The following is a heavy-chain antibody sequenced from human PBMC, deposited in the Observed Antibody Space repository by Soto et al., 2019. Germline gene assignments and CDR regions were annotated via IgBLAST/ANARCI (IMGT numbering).Heavy chain of an antibody. CDR1: GFTFSSYG. CDR2: ISYDGSNE. Sequence: PGGSLRLSCAASGFTFSSYGMHWVRQAPGKGLEWVAVISYDGSNEYYADSVKGRFTISRDNSKNTLYLQMNSLRAEDTAVYYCAKSGIAVAVIPYYWGQGTLVTVSS. V-gene: IGHV3-30*18. D-gene: IGHD6-19*01. CDR3: AKSGIAVAVIPYY. J-gene: IGHJ4*02.